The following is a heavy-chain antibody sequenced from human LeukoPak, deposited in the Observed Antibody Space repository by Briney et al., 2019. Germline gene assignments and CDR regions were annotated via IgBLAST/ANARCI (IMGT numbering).Heavy chain of an antibody. Sequence: SETLSLTCTVSGGSISSSSSNWGWIRQPPGKGLEWIGSIYYGGSTYYTPSLKSRVTISVDTSKSQLSLKLSSVTAADTAVYYCVVEKEGYFDYWGQGTLVTVSS. CDR2: IYYGGST. J-gene: IGHJ4*02. CDR1: GGSISSSSSN. CDR3: VVEKEGYFDY. V-gene: IGHV4-39*01.